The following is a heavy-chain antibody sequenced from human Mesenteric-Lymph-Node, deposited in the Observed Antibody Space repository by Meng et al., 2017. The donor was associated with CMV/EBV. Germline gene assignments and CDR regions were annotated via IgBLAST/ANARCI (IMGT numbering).Heavy chain of an antibody. CDR3: ARARIRFLEFDY. J-gene: IGHJ4*02. CDR2: MSSYDGTNK. D-gene: IGHD3-3*01. Sequence: GESLKISCAASGFTFSSYAMHWVRQAPGKGLEWVAVMSSYDGTNKFYADSVKGRFTISRDNSKNTLYLQMNSLRAEDTGVYYCARARIRFLEFDYWGQGTLVTVSS. CDR1: GFTFSSYA. V-gene: IGHV3-30*04.